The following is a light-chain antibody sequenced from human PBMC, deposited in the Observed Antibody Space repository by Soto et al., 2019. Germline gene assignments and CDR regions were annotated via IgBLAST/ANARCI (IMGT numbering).Light chain of an antibody. Sequence: QSVLTQPASLSGAPGQSITISCTGTSSDVGAYDYVSWSQQHPGKAPKLLIYEVSNRPSGVSNRFSASKSGNTASLTISGLQPEDEADYSCSSYTSRKNWMFGGGTKVTVL. J-gene: IGLJ3*02. V-gene: IGLV2-14*01. CDR1: SSDVGAYDY. CDR2: EVS. CDR3: SSYTSRKNWM.